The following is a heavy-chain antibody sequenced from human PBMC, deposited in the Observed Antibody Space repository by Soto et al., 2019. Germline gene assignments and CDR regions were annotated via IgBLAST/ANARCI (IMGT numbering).Heavy chain of an antibody. V-gene: IGHV1-8*01. Sequence: ASVKVSCKASGYTFTSYDINWVRQATGQGLEWMGWMNPNSGNTGYAQKFRGRVTMTRNASISTAYMELSSLRSEDTAVYYCARYYDGTNWFDPWGQGTLVTVSS. CDR1: GYTFTSYD. CDR2: MNPNSGNT. D-gene: IGHD3-22*01. CDR3: ARYYDGTNWFDP. J-gene: IGHJ5*02.